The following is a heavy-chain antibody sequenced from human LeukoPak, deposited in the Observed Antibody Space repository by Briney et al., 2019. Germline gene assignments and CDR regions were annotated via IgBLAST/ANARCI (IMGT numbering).Heavy chain of an antibody. CDR1: GFTFSSYA. J-gene: IGHJ3*02. D-gene: IGHD3-3*01. V-gene: IGHV3-23*01. CDR3: AKTLWRFYDAFDI. CDR2: ISGSGGST. Sequence: GGSLRLSCAASGFTFSSYAMSWVRQAPGKGLEWVSAISGSGGSTYYADSVKGRFTISRDNSKNTLYLQMNRLRAEDTAVYYCAKTLWRFYDAFDIWGQGTMVTVSS.